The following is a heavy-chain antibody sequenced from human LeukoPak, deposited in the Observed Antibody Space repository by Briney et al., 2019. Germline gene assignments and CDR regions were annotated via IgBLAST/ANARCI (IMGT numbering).Heavy chain of an antibody. V-gene: IGHV3-7*01. CDR1: GFTFSSYW. Sequence: PGGSLRLSCAASGFTFSSYWMSWVRQAPGKGLEWVANIKQDGSEKYYVDSVKGRFTISRDNAKNSLYLQMNSLRAEDTAVYYCARVEVIVVVPAAIYYFDYWGQGTLVTVSS. D-gene: IGHD2-2*01. CDR3: ARVEVIVVVPAAIYYFDY. CDR2: IKQDGSEK. J-gene: IGHJ4*02.